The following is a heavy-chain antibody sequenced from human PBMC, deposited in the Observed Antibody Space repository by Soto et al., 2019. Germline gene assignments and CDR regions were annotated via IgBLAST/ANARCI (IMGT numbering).Heavy chain of an antibody. CDR3: AHGSKSHYRIAAAGIGYYYYGMDV. CDR1: GFSLSTSGVG. CDR2: IYWNDDK. Sequence: SGPTLVNPTQTLTLTCTFSGFSLSTSGVGVGWIRQPPGKALEWLALIYWNDDKRYSPSLKSRLTITKDTSRNQVVLTMTNMDPVDTATYYCAHGSKSHYRIAAAGIGYYYYGMDVWGQGTTVTVSS. V-gene: IGHV2-5*01. J-gene: IGHJ6*02. D-gene: IGHD6-13*01.